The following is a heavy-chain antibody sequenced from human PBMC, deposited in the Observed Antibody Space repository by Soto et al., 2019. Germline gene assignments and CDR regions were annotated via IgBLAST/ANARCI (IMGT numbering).Heavy chain of an antibody. Sequence: SETLSLTCTVSGGSVRSGSYYWSWIRQPPGKGLEWIGYIYYRGSTNYTPSLKSRVTISVDTSKNEFSLKLSSVAAADTAVYFGASYYGGNSDYFDYWGQGTLVTVSS. J-gene: IGHJ4*02. CDR2: IYYRGST. D-gene: IGHD4-17*01. V-gene: IGHV4-61*01. CDR3: ASYYGGNSDYFDY. CDR1: GGSVRSGSYY.